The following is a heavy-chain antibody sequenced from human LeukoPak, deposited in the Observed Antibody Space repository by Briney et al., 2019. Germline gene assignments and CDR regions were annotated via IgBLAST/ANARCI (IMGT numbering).Heavy chain of an antibody. CDR2: IWYDGSNK. J-gene: IGHJ4*02. V-gene: IGHV3-33*01. D-gene: IGHD6-13*01. Sequence: GGSLRLSCAESGFTFSSYGMQWVRQAPGKGLEWVAVIWYDGSNKYYADSVKGRFTISRDNSKNTLYLQMNSLRAEDTAVYYCARDIINEQLVPGYWGQGTLVTVSS. CDR3: ARDIINEQLVPGY. CDR1: GFTFSSYG.